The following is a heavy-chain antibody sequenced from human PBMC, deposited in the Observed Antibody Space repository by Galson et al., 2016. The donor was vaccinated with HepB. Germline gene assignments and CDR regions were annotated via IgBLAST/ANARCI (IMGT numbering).Heavy chain of an antibody. CDR3: ARDGDLVCSGGRCHFQAFEN. Sequence: SETLSLTCAVSGGAISHSTWWSWFRQPPGKGLEWIGEVFLTGTTDYNPSLKSRVTIWIDKSKSQFSLNLTSVTAADTAVYYCARDGDLVCSGGRCHFQAFENWGQGTLVTVSS. CDR1: GGAISHSTW. D-gene: IGHD2-15*01. CDR2: VFLTGTT. J-gene: IGHJ4*02. V-gene: IGHV4-4*02.